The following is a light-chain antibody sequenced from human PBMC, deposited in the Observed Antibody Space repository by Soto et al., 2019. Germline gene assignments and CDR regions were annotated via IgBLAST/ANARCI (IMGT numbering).Light chain of an antibody. Sequence: QSVLTQPPSASGTPGQRVTISCSGGDSNIGSNPVYWYQQLPGTAPKLVIHTNDQRPSGVPDRFSGSKSGTSATLAISGLRSEDEADYYCASWDDSLRGVLFGGRTQLTVL. J-gene: IGLJ2*01. V-gene: IGLV1-47*01. CDR2: TND. CDR3: ASWDDSLRGVL. CDR1: DSNIGSNP.